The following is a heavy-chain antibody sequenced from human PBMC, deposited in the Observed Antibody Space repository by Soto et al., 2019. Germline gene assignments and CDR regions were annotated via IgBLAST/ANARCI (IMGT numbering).Heavy chain of an antibody. CDR1: GFTFDDYA. CDR2: IDWNGGST. V-gene: IGHV3-9*01. Sequence: EVQLVESGGGLVQPGRSLRLSCVASGFTFDDYAMHWVRQTPGKGLEWVSSIDWNGGSTAYADSVKGRFTISRDNARNSLYMQMISLRPEDTALYYCVKGRGSYFVYFGLDVWGQGPTVTVSS. J-gene: IGHJ6*02. CDR3: VKGRGSYFVYFGLDV. D-gene: IGHD1-26*01.